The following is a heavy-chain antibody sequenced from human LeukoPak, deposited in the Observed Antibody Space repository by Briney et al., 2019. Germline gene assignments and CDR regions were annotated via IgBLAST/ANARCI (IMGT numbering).Heavy chain of an antibody. CDR1: GFSRYG. CDR3: AKDGSWSCTD. J-gene: IGHJ4*02. CDR2: TLFDGSKK. Sequence: GGSLRLSCAASGFSRYGMHWVRQSPGKGLEWVAFTLFDGSKKDYADSVKGRFTISRDSSNNRLYLQMNSLRADDTAVYYCAKDGSWSCTDWGQGTLVTVSS. V-gene: IGHV3-30*02. D-gene: IGHD2-8*02.